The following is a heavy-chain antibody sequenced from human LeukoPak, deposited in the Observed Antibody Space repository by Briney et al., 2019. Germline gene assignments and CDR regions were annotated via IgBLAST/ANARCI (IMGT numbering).Heavy chain of an antibody. CDR1: GYTFTSYD. J-gene: IGHJ4*02. V-gene: IGHV1-8*01. Sequence: GASVKVSCKASGYTFTSYDINWVRQATGQGLEWLGWMSPNSGNTGYAQKFQGRVTMTRDTSIGTAYLELSSLKSEDTAVYYCARDRLSSSGPFDYWGQGTLVTVSS. D-gene: IGHD6-13*01. CDR2: MSPNSGNT. CDR3: ARDRLSSSGPFDY.